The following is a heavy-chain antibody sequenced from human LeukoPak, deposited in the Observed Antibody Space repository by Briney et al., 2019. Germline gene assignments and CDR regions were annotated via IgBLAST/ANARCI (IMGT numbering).Heavy chain of an antibody. CDR3: AILPSPMTGYKVKGIVDY. Sequence: PGGSLRLSCAASGFTFSSYWMHWVRQAPGKGLVWVSRINSDGSSTSYADSVKGRFTISRDNAKNTLYLQMNSLRAEDTAVYYCAILPSPMTGYKVKGIVDYWGQGTLVTVSS. J-gene: IGHJ4*02. V-gene: IGHV3-74*01. D-gene: IGHD3-9*01. CDR2: INSDGSST. CDR1: GFTFSSYW.